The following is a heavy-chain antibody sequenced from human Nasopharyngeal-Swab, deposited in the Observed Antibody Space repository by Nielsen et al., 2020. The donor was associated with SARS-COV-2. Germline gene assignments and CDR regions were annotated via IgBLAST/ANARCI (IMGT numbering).Heavy chain of an antibody. V-gene: IGHV3-33*01. J-gene: IGHJ6*02. CDR2: IWYDGSNK. CDR3: ARDWWYQLLAPYWGYYYYGMDV. Sequence: GESLKISCAASGFTFSSYGMHWVRQAPGKGLEWVAVIWYDGSNKYYADSVKGRFTISRDNSKNTLYLQMNSLRAEDTAVYYCARDWWYQLLAPYWGYYYYGMDVWGQGTTVTVSS. D-gene: IGHD2-2*01. CDR1: GFTFSSYG.